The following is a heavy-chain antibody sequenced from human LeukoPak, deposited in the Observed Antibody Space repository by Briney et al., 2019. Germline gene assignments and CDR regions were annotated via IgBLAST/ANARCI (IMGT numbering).Heavy chain of an antibody. V-gene: IGHV5-10-1*01. Sequence: GESLKISCKGSGYSFTSYWISWVRQMPGKGLEWMGRIDPSDSYTNYSPSFQGHVTISADKSISTAYLPWSSLKASDPAMYYCAIGGVVAASQPYYNGMDFWAQGTTVTVSS. J-gene: IGHJ6*02. CDR3: AIGGVVAASQPYYNGMDF. D-gene: IGHD2-15*01. CDR1: GYSFTSYW. CDR2: IDPSDSYT.